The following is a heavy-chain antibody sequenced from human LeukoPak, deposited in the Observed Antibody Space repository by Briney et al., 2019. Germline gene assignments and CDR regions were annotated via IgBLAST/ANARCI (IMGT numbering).Heavy chain of an antibody. Sequence: ASVKVSCKASGYTFTSYDINWVRQATGQGLEWMGWMNPNSGNTGYAQKFQGRVTITRNTSISTAYMELSSLRSEDTAVYSCARGSRDGGIRFLEWLNYYYYMDVWGKGTTVTVSS. D-gene: IGHD3-3*01. J-gene: IGHJ6*03. CDR3: ARGSRDGGIRFLEWLNYYYYMDV. CDR1: GYTFTSYD. V-gene: IGHV1-8*03. CDR2: MNPNSGNT.